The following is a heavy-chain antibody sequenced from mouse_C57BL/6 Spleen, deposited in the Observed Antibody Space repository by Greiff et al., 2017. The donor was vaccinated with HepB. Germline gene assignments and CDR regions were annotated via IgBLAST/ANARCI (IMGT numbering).Heavy chain of an antibody. D-gene: IGHD2-4*01. CDR2: IDPSDSYT. J-gene: IGHJ2*01. Sequence: QVQLQQPGAELVMPGASVKLSCKASGYTFTSYWMHWVKQRPGQGLEWIGEIDPSDSYTNYNQKFKGKSTLTVDKSSSTAYMQLSSLTSEDSAVYYSARRVYDYDDGYFDYWGQGTTLTVSS. V-gene: IGHV1-69*01. CDR3: ARRVYDYDDGYFDY. CDR1: GYTFTSYW.